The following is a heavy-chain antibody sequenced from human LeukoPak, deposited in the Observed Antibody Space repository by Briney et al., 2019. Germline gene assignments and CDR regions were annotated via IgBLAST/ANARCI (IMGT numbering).Heavy chain of an antibody. J-gene: IGHJ3*02. CDR1: GGSISSYY. V-gene: IGHV4-59*01. CDR3: ARDGVDHDAFDI. CDR2: IYYSGST. Sequence: PSETLSLTCTVSGGSISSYYWSWIRQPPGKGLEWIGYIYYSGSTNYNPSLKSRVTISVDTSKNQFSLKLSSVTAADTAVYYCARDGVDHDAFDIWGQGTMVTVSS. D-gene: IGHD2-8*01.